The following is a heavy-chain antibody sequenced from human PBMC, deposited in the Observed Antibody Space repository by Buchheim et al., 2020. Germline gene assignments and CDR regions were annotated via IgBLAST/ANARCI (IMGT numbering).Heavy chain of an antibody. V-gene: IGHV4-59*01. CDR3: ARTRHDSSGWYGGVGYYYGMDV. D-gene: IGHD6-19*01. J-gene: IGHJ6*02. Sequence: QVQLQESGPGLVKPSETLSLTCTVSGGSISSYYWSWIRQPPGKGLEWIGYIYYSGSTNYNPSLKSRVPISVDTSKNQFSLKRSSVTAADTAVYYCARTRHDSSGWYGGVGYYYGMDVWGQGTT. CDR1: GGSISSYY. CDR2: IYYSGST.